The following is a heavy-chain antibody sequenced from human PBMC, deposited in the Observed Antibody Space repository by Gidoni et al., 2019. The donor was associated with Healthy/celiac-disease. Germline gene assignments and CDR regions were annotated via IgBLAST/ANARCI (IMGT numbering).Heavy chain of an antibody. D-gene: IGHD2-21*02. CDR2: SSSSSSYT. CDR1: GFTFSDYY. Sequence: QVQLVESGGGLVKPGGSLRLSCAASGFTFSDYYMSWIRQAPGKGLEWVSYSSSSSSYTNYADSVKGRFTISRDNAKNSLYLQMNSLRAEDTAVYYCAREGVQPLLFLGGDDRQNYYGMDVWGQGTTVTVSS. CDR3: AREGVQPLLFLGGDDRQNYYGMDV. J-gene: IGHJ6*02. V-gene: IGHV3-11*05.